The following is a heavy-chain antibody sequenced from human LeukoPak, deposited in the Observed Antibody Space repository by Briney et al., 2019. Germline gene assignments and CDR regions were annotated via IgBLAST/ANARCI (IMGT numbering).Heavy chain of an antibody. D-gene: IGHD6-6*01. J-gene: IGHJ3*02. CDR1: GGSISGYY. CDR2: IYYSGST. Sequence: SETLSLTCTVSGGSISGYYWSWIRQPPGKGLEWIGYIYYSGSTNYNPSLKSRVTISVDTSKNQFSLKLSSVTAADTAVYYCARPRIAARPGGAFDIWGQGTMVTVSS. CDR3: ARPRIAARPGGAFDI. V-gene: IGHV4-59*08.